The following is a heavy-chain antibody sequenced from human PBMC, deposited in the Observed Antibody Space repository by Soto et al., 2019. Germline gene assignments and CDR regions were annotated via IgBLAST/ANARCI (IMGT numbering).Heavy chain of an antibody. CDR3: ARKYVGPGTFGAVIALGYYYGRGV. Sequence: ASVKVSCKASGYTFTSYGISWVRQAPGQGLEWMGWISAYNGNTNYAQKLQGRVTMTTDTSTSTAYMELRSLRSDDTAVYYCARKYVGPGTFGAVIALGYYYGRGVWGQGTTVTVSS. D-gene: IGHD3-16*01. V-gene: IGHV1-18*04. CDR2: ISAYNGNT. J-gene: IGHJ6*02. CDR1: GYTFTSYG.